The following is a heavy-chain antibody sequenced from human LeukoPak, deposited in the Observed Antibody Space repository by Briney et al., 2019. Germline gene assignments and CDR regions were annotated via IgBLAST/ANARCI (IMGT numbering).Heavy chain of an antibody. CDR1: GFTLSSYS. CDR2: ISSSSSYI. D-gene: IGHD2-2*01. V-gene: IGHV3-21*01. J-gene: IGHJ4*02. CDR3: ASSSSTSFGEY. Sequence: GGSLRLSCAASGFTLSSYSMNWVRQAPGKGLEWVSPISSSSSYIYYADSVKGRFTISRDNAKNSLYLQMNSLRAEDTAVYYCASSSSTSFGEYWGQGTLVTVSS.